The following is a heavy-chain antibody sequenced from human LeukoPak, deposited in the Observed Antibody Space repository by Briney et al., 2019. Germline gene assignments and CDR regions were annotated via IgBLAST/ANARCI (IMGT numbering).Heavy chain of an antibody. D-gene: IGHD6-13*01. J-gene: IGHJ4*02. CDR1: GGSISSGGYY. CDR2: IYYSGST. CDR3: ARARSAAGNFDF. V-gene: IGHV4-31*03. Sequence: SQTLSLTCTVSGGSISSGGYYWSWIRQHPGKGLEWIGYIYYSGSTYYNPSLKSRVTISADTSKNQFSLKLSSVTAADTAVYFCARARSAAGNFDFWGQGALVTVSS.